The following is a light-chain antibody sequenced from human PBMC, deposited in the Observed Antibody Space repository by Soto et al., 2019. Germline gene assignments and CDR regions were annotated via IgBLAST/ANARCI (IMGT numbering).Light chain of an antibody. CDR3: QQHYQWPIT. CDR1: QTVGAS. CDR2: RIS. J-gene: IGKJ5*01. V-gene: IGKV3D-15*01. Sequence: EIVLTQSPDLLSVSPGERASLSCRASQTVGASLAWYQQKPGQAPRLLFYRISTRATGIPARFSGSGSGTEFTLTINSLQSEDFAVYYCQQHYQWPITFGQGRRLEIK.